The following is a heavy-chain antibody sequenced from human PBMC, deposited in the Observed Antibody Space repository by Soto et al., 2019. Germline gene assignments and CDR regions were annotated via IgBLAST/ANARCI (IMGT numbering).Heavy chain of an antibody. Sequence: SETLSLTCTVSGGSISSGDYYWSWIRQPPGKGLEWIGYIYYSGSTYYNPSLKSRVTISVDTSKNQFSLKLSSVTAADTAVYYCARDIYYYDSSGSHNWFDPWGQGTLVTVSS. V-gene: IGHV4-30-4*01. CDR2: IYYSGST. CDR1: GGSISSGDYY. D-gene: IGHD3-22*01. J-gene: IGHJ5*02. CDR3: ARDIYYYDSSGSHNWFDP.